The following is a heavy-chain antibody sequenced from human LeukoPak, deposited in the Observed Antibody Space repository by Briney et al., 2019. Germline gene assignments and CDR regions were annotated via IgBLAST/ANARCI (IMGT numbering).Heavy chain of an antibody. J-gene: IGHJ4*02. V-gene: IGHV3-33*01. CDR1: GFPFSSYG. D-gene: IGHD6-19*01. Sequence: PGTSLRLSCAASGFPFSSYGMHWVRQAPGKGLKWVARLVYDARSDYANSVKGRFSISRDDSKNTLFLDMSNLRVEDTALYYCARDLSAAFDFWGQGVLVTVSS. CDR3: ARDLSAAFDF. CDR2: LVYDARS.